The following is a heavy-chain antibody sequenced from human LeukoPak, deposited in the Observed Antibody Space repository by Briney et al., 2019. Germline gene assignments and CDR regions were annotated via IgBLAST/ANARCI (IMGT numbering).Heavy chain of an antibody. Sequence: GGSLRLSCAASGLSFSTYTMNWVRQAPGKGLEWVSSISSTSSYINYADSVKGRFTVSRDNAKNTLYLQMNSLRADDTAVYFCIRDLRDHDYWGQGALVTVSS. CDR3: IRDLRDHDY. V-gene: IGHV3-21*01. CDR2: ISSTSSYI. CDR1: GLSFSTYT. J-gene: IGHJ4*02.